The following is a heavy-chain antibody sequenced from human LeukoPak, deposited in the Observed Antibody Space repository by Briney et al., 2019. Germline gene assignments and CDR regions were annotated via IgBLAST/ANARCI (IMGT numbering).Heavy chain of an antibody. D-gene: IGHD5-12*01. J-gene: IGHJ4*02. CDR3: ARALSSGYDFSYFDY. Sequence: SETLSLTCAVSGGSINNDDYSWSWIRQPPGKGLEWIGYICHTGSTYYNPSLERRATISVDSSNNLFSLNRSSVTAADTAVYYCARALSSGYDFSYFDYWGQGTLVTVSS. CDR1: GGSINNDDYS. V-gene: IGHV4-30-2*01. CDR2: ICHTGST.